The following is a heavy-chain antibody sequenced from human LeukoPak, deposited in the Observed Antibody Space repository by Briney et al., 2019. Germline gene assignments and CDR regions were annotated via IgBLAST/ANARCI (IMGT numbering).Heavy chain of an antibody. J-gene: IGHJ3*02. D-gene: IGHD2-2*01. CDR1: GYTLINYG. V-gene: IGHV1-18*01. CDR2: ISFKNGNT. CDR3: AKGGSTRPWSFDI. Sequence: ASVKVFCKASGYTLINYGISWVRQAPGQGLEWMGWISFKNGNTNSAQKLQGRVTMTTDTSTSTAYMELMSLRSDDTAVYYCAKGGSTRPWSFDIWGQGTMVTVSS.